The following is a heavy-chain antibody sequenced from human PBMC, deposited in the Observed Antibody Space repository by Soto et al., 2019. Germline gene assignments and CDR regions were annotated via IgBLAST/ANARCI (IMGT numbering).Heavy chain of an antibody. CDR2: ISAHNGNT. V-gene: IGHV1-18*01. Sequence: QVHLVQSGAEVKKPGASVKVSCKGSGYGFTTYGITWVRQAPGQGLEWMAWISAHNGNTNYAQKLQGRVTVTRDTPTSTAYRELRSLRSGGTAVYYWAGGRYGDYWGQGALVTGSS. D-gene: IGHD1-1*01. CDR3: AGGRYGDY. J-gene: IGHJ4*02. CDR1: GYGFTTYG.